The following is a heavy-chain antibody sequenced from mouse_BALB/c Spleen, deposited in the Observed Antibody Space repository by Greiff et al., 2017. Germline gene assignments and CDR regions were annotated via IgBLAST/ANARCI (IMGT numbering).Heavy chain of an antibody. D-gene: IGHD2-4*01. Sequence: VQLQQSGAELAKPGASVKMSCKASGYTFTSYWMHWVKQRPGQGLEWIGYINPSTGYTEYNQKFKDKATLTADKSSSTAYMQLSSLTSEDSAVYYCARGETLYYDYYYAMDYWGQGTSVTVSS. CDR1: GYTFTSYW. V-gene: IGHV1-7*01. J-gene: IGHJ4*01. CDR2: INPSTGYT. CDR3: ARGETLYYDYYYAMDY.